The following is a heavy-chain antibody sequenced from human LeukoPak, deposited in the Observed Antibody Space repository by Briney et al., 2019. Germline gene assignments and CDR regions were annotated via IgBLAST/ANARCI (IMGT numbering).Heavy chain of an antibody. CDR1: GFTFNNYA. CDR3: ARGPDHEQWLRWPKYFQH. V-gene: IGHV3-23*01. J-gene: IGHJ1*01. CDR2: IRGSGGST. D-gene: IGHD3-22*01. Sequence: GGSLRLSCAASGFTFNNYAMSWVRQAPGKGLEWVSAIRGSGGSTYYADSVKGRFTISRDNSKNTLYLQMNSLRAEDTAVYYCARGPDHEQWLRWPKYFQHWGQGTLVTVSS.